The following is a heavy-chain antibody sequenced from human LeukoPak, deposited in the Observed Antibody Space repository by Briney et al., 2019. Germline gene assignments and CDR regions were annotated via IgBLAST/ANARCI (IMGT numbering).Heavy chain of an antibody. J-gene: IGHJ5*02. CDR1: GYTFTGYY. CDR3: ARDGSTSCRWFDP. Sequence: ASVKVSCKASGYTFTGYYMHWVRQAPGQGLEWMGRINPNSGGTNYAQKFQGRVTMTTDTSTSTAYMELRSLRSDDTAVYYCARDGSTSCRWFDPWGQGTLVTVSS. D-gene: IGHD2-2*01. CDR2: INPNSGGT. V-gene: IGHV1-2*06.